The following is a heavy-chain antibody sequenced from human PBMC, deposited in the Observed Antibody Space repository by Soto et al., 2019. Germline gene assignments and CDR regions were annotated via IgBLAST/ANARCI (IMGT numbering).Heavy chain of an antibody. CDR3: ASMDPLGIAAAVHSYYYYGMDV. D-gene: IGHD6-13*01. Sequence: QVQLVQSGAEVKKPGSSVKVSCKASGGTFSSYTISWVRQAPGQGLEWMGRIIPILGIANYAQKFQGRVTITADKSTSTADMELSSLRSEDTAVYYCASMDPLGIAAAVHSYYYYGMDVWGQGTTVTVSS. V-gene: IGHV1-69*02. CDR2: IIPILGIA. CDR1: GGTFSSYT. J-gene: IGHJ6*02.